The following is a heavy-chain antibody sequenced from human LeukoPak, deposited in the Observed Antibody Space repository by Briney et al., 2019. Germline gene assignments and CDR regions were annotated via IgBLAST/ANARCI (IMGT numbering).Heavy chain of an antibody. CDR2: INPNSGGT. Sequence: ASVKVSCKASGYTFTGYYMHWVRQAPGQGLEWMGWINPNSGGTNYAQKFQGRVTMTRDTSISTAYMELSRLRSDDTAVHYCARAIAAAGRRGAPDYWGQGTLVTASS. D-gene: IGHD6-13*01. V-gene: IGHV1-2*02. CDR3: ARAIAAAGRRGAPDY. CDR1: GYTFTGYY. J-gene: IGHJ4*02.